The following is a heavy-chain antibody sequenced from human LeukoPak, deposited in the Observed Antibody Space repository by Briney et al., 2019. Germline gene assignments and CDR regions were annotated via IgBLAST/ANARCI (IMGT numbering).Heavy chain of an antibody. J-gene: IGHJ4*02. V-gene: IGHV4-59*12. D-gene: IGHD7-27*01. CDR2: IYYSGST. CDR3: ARGESETGDPGGFDY. CDR1: GGSISSYY. Sequence: PSETLSLTCTVSGGSISSYYWSWIRQPPGKGLEWIGYIYYSGSTNYNPSLKSRVTISVDRSKNQFSLKLSSVTAADTAVYYCARGESETGDPGGFDYWGQGTLVTVSS.